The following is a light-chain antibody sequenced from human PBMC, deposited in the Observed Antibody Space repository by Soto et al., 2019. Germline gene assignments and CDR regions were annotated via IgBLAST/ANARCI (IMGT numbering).Light chain of an antibody. V-gene: IGLV2-8*01. Sequence: QSALTQPPSASGSPGQSVTISCTGTSSDVGGYNYVSWYQQHPGKAPKLMIYEVSTRPSGVPDRFSGSKSGNTASLTVSGLQAEDEADYYCSSYAGSNHWVFGGGTKLTVL. J-gene: IGLJ3*02. CDR1: SSDVGGYNY. CDR2: EVS. CDR3: SSYAGSNHWV.